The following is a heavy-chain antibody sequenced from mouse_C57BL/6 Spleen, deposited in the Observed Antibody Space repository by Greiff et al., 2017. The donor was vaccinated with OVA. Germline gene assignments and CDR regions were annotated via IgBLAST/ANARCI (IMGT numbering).Heavy chain of an antibody. CDR3: ARSGTAWYFDV. J-gene: IGHJ1*03. CDR2: IYPGDGDT. Sequence: VMLVESGAELVKPGASVKISCKASGYAFSSYWMNWVKQRPGKGLEWIGQIYPGDGDTNYNGKFKGKATLTADKSSSTAYMQLSSLTSEDSAVYFCARSGTAWYFDVWGTGTTVTVSS. CDR1: GYAFSSYW. V-gene: IGHV1-80*01. D-gene: IGHD2-14*01.